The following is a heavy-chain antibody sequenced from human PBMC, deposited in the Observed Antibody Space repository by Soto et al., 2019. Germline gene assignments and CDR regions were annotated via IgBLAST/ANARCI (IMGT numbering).Heavy chain of an antibody. CDR2: IYSSGST. V-gene: IGHV4-59*01. CDR1: GGSISNYY. CDR3: YYFDY. Sequence: SETLSLTCTVSGGSISNYYWNWIRQSPGKGLERIGYIYSSGSTHYNPSLQNRVTISIDTSKNQDSLKVNSVTAADTAVYGVYYFDYWGQGTPVTVSS. D-gene: IGHD2-8*01. J-gene: IGHJ4*02.